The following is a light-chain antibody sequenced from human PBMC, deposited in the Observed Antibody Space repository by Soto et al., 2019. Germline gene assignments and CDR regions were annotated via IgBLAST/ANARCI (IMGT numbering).Light chain of an antibody. Sequence: DIQMTQSPSSLFANVGDRVTITCRASQGISTYLHWYQQRPGKAPSLLIYGASNLHRGVPSRLSGRGSGTDFTLTISSLQPEDVATYYCQHTRTTPRTFGQGTKVEIK. CDR1: QGISTY. V-gene: IGKV1-39*01. CDR3: QHTRTTPRT. J-gene: IGKJ1*01. CDR2: GAS.